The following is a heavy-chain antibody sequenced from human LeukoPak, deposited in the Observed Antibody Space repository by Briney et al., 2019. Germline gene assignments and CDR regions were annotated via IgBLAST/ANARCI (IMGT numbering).Heavy chain of an antibody. Sequence: GGSLRLSCAASGFTFCSYRMNWVRQAPGKGLEWVSYISSSSSTIYYADSVKGRFTISRDNAKNSLYLQMNSLRAEDTAVYYCARAFTDDAFDIWGQGTMVTVSS. CDR3: ARAFTDDAFDI. CDR2: ISSSSSTI. V-gene: IGHV3-48*01. D-gene: IGHD4-11*01. CDR1: GFTFCSYR. J-gene: IGHJ3*02.